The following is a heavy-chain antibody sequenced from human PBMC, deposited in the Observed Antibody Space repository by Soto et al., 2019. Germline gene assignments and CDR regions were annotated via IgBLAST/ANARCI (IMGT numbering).Heavy chain of an antibody. CDR1: GYTFTSYN. V-gene: IGHV1-8*01. J-gene: IGHJ4*02. CDR3: ARLMGTSFDL. Sequence: GASVKVSCKASGYTFTSYNINWVRQATGQGLEWMGWMNPNSGNTGYAQKFQDRITLTRDTSITTAYMELSSLRSDDTAVYFCARLMGTSFDLWGQGTLVTVSS. CDR2: MNPNSGNT. D-gene: IGHD2-8*01.